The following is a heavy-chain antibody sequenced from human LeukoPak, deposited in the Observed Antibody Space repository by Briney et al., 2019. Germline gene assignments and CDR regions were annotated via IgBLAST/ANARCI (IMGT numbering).Heavy chain of an antibody. V-gene: IGHV3-23*01. J-gene: IGHJ4*02. D-gene: IGHD3-22*01. Sequence: PGGSLRLSCAASGFAFSSYAMSWVRQAPGKGLEWVSTFSGSVDGSTYYADSVKGRFIISRDNSKNTLYLQMNSLRAEDTAVYYCVRGGGSSAYYYSSYWGQGTLVTVSS. CDR2: FSGSVDGST. CDR3: VRGGGSSAYYYSSY. CDR1: GFAFSSYA.